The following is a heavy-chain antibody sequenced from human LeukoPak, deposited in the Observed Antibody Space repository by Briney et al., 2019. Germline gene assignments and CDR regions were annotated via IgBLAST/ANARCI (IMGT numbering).Heavy chain of an antibody. Sequence: GASLRLSCAASGFTFSSYAMSWVRQAPGKGLEWVSAISGSGGSTYYADSVKGRSTISRDNSKNTLYLQMNSLRAEDTAVYYCAKGKLRGAYFDYWGQGTLVTVSS. J-gene: IGHJ4*02. CDR2: ISGSGGST. CDR1: GFTFSSYA. D-gene: IGHD1-7*01. CDR3: AKGKLRGAYFDY. V-gene: IGHV3-23*01.